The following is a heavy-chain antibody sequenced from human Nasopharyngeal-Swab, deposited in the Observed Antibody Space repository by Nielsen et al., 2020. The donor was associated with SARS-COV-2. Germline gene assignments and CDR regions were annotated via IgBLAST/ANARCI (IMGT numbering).Heavy chain of an antibody. Sequence: SETLSLTCTVSGGSISSYYWSWIRQPPGKGLEWIGYIYYSGSTNYNPSLKSRVTISVDTSKNQFSLKLSSVTAADTAVYYCARRRDGTIFGVVIQGVDYWGQGTLVTVSS. CDR2: IYYSGST. V-gene: IGHV4-59*08. CDR3: ARRRDGTIFGVVIQGVDY. D-gene: IGHD3-3*01. CDR1: GGSISSYY. J-gene: IGHJ4*02.